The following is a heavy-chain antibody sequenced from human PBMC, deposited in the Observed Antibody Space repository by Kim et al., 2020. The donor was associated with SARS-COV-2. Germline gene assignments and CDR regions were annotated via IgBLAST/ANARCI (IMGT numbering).Heavy chain of an antibody. D-gene: IGHD6-19*01. J-gene: IGHJ4*02. CDR2: ISYDGSNK. V-gene: IGHV3-30*04. CDR3: ARAEYSSGWYEVVY. Sequence: GGSLRLSCAASGFTFSSYAMHWVRQAPGKGLEWVAVISYDGSNKYYADSVKGRFTISRDNSKNTLYLQMNSLRAEDTAVYYCARAEYSSGWYEVVYWGQGTLVTVSS. CDR1: GFTFSSYA.